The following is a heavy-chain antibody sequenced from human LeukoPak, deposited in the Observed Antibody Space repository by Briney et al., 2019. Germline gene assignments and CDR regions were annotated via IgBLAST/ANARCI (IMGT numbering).Heavy chain of an antibody. D-gene: IGHD5-24*01. CDR1: GYTSTSFG. Sequence: ASVKVSCKASGYTSTSFGISWVRQAPGQGLEWMGWISAYKGNIKYSQKFQGRVTMTTDTSTSTAYMEVRSLRSDDTAVYYCASDGRDGYNYRNHYWGQGTLVTVSS. V-gene: IGHV1-18*01. CDR2: ISAYKGNI. CDR3: ASDGRDGYNYRNHY. J-gene: IGHJ4*02.